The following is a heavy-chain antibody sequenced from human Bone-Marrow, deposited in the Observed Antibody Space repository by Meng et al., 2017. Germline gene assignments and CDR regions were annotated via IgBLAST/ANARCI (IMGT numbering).Heavy chain of an antibody. J-gene: IGHJ5*02. CDR3: ARDPLYCGGDCSINWFDP. D-gene: IGHD2-21*02. Sequence: GGSLRLSCAASGFTFSSYEMNWVRQAPGKGLEWVSYISSSGSTIYYADSVKGRFTISRDNAKNSLYLQMNSLRAEDTAVYYCARDPLYCGGDCSINWFDPWGQGTLVTVSS. V-gene: IGHV3-48*03. CDR1: GFTFSSYE. CDR2: ISSSGSTI.